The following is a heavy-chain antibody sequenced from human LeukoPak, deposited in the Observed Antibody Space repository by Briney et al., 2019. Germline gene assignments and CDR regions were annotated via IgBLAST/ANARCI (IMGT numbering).Heavy chain of an antibody. D-gene: IGHD6-19*01. Sequence: SETLSLTCTVSGYSISSGYYWGWIRQPPGKGLEWIGSIYHSGSTYYNPSLKSRVTISVDTSKNQFSLKLSSVTAADTAVYYCAREGAIAVAGVDYWGQGTLVTVSS. CDR3: AREGAIAVAGVDY. V-gene: IGHV4-38-2*02. CDR2: IYHSGST. J-gene: IGHJ4*02. CDR1: GYSISSGYY.